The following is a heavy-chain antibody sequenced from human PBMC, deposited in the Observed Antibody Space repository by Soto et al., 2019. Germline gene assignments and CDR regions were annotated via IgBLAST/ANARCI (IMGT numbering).Heavy chain of an antibody. CDR2: INHSGST. V-gene: IGHV4-34*01. Sequence: SETLSLTCAVYGGSFSGYYWSWIRQPPGKGLEWIGEINHSGSTNYNPSLKSRVTISVDTSRNQFSLKLSSVTAADTAVYYCARGPVSRRPGQNNWKRTRLNWFDPWGQGTLVTVSS. J-gene: IGHJ5*02. CDR1: GGSFSGYY. D-gene: IGHD1-20*01. CDR3: ARGPVSRRPGQNNWKRTRLNWFDP.